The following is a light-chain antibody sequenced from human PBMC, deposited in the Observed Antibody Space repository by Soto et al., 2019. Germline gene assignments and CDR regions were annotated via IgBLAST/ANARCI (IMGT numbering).Light chain of an antibody. CDR3: QQRSNWPPNT. CDR2: DAS. CDR1: QSVSSY. V-gene: IGKV3-11*01. Sequence: EIVLTQSPATLSLSPGERATLSCRASQSVSSYLAWYQQKSGQAPRLLIYDASNRATGIPARFSGSGSGTDFTLTISNLEPEDLAVYYCQQRSNWPPNTLGQGTKLEIK. J-gene: IGKJ2*01.